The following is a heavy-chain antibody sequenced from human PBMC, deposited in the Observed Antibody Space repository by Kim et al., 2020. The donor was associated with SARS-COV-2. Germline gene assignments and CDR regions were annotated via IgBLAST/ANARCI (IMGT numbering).Heavy chain of an antibody. V-gene: IGHV1-2*02. J-gene: IGHJ4*02. CDR3: AREVEAKGGAYFDY. Sequence: AQKLQGRVTMTSDTSISTAYMELGRLRSDDTAVYYCAREVEAKGGAYFDYWGQGTLVTVSS. D-gene: IGHD3-16*01.